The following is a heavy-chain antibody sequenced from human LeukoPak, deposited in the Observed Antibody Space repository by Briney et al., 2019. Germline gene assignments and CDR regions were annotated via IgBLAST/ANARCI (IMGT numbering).Heavy chain of an antibody. V-gene: IGHV3-23*01. D-gene: IGHD2-2*02. J-gene: IGHJ6*02. CDR2: ISGSGGST. CDR3: AKDEYCSSTSCYTGDYYYGMDV. Sequence: GGSLRLSCAASGFTFSSYAMSWVRQAPGKGLEWVSAISGSGGSTYYANSVKGRFTISRDNSKNTLYLQMNSLRAEDTAVYYCAKDEYCSSTSCYTGDYYYGMDVWGQGTTVTVSS. CDR1: GFTFSSYA.